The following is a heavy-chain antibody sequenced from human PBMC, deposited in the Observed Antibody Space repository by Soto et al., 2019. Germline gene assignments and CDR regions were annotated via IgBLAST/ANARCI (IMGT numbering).Heavy chain of an antibody. Sequence: PGGSLRLSCAASGFTFSSYSMNWVRQAPGKGLEWVSYISSSSSTIYYADSVKGRFTISRDNAKNSLYLQMNSLRDEDTAVYYCARETIVLIVYGIDYWGQGTLVTVSS. J-gene: IGHJ4*02. CDR2: ISSSSSTI. CDR3: ARETIVLIVYGIDY. D-gene: IGHD2-8*01. V-gene: IGHV3-48*02. CDR1: GFTFSSYS.